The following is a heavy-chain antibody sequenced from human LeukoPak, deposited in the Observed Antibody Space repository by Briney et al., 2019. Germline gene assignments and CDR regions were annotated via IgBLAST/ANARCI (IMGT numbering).Heavy chain of an antibody. Sequence: GGSLRLSCAASGFTFDDFDDYGMNWVRQVPGKGLEWVSGINWNGGSTGYADSVKGRFTISRDNAKNSLYLQMNSLRAEDTAVYYCARDHTIFGVVILPYYFDYWGQGTLVTVSS. CDR2: INWNGGST. CDR3: ARDHTIFGVVILPYYFDY. V-gene: IGHV3-20*04. J-gene: IGHJ4*02. D-gene: IGHD3-3*01. CDR1: GFTFDDFDDYG.